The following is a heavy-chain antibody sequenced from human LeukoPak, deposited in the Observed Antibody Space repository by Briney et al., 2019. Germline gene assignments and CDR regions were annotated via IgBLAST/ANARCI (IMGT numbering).Heavy chain of an antibody. Sequence: GGSLRLSCAASGFTFSSYSMNWVRQAPGKGLEWVSSISSSSSYIYYADSVKGRFTISRGNAKNSLYLQMNSLRAEDTAVYYCARDGYYDILTGRRAFDIWGQGTMVTVSS. V-gene: IGHV3-21*01. CDR2: ISSSSSYI. D-gene: IGHD3-9*01. CDR1: GFTFSSYS. J-gene: IGHJ3*02. CDR3: ARDGYYDILTGRRAFDI.